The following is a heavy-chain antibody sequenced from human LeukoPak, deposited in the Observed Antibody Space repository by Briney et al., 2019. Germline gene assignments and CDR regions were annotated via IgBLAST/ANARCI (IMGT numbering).Heavy chain of an antibody. CDR2: IHTSGST. CDR3: ARGPAMGATYFES. Sequence: SETLSLTCTVSGGSISTYYWNWIRQPPGKGLEWIGRIHTSGSTLYDPSLKSRVTMSVDTSKNQFSLKLRSVTAADTAMYYCARGPAMGATYFESWGQGILVTVSS. J-gene: IGHJ4*02. V-gene: IGHV4-4*07. CDR1: GGSISTYY. D-gene: IGHD1-26*01.